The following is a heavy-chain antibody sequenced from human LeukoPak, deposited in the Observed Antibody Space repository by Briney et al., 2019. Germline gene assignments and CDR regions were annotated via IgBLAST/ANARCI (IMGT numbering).Heavy chain of an antibody. V-gene: IGHV3-21*01. J-gene: IGHJ3*02. CDR1: GFTFSSYA. D-gene: IGHD6-13*01. Sequence: PGGSLRLSCAASGFTFSSYAMSWVRQAPGKGLEWVSSISSSSSYIYYADSVKGRFTISRDNAKNSLYLQMNSLRAEDTAVYYCARDLAYSSSWYGDHDAFDIWGQGTMVTVSS. CDR3: ARDLAYSSSWYGDHDAFDI. CDR2: ISSSSSYI.